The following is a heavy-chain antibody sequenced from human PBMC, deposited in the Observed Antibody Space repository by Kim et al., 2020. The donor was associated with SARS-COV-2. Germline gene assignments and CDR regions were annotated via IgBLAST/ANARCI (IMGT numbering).Heavy chain of an antibody. CDR1: GFTFSSYA. CDR2: ISGSGGST. CDR3: AKAANGWDVREWYFDL. D-gene: IGHD5-18*01. J-gene: IGHJ2*01. V-gene: IGHV3-23*01. Sequence: GGSLRLSCAASGFTFSSYAMSWVRQAPGKGLEWVSAISGSGGSTYYADSVKGRFTISRDNSKNTLYLQMNSLRAEDTAVYYCAKAANGWDVREWYFDLWGRGTLVTVSS.